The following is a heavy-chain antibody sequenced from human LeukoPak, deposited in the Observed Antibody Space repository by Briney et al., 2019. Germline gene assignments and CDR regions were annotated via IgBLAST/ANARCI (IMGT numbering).Heavy chain of an antibody. CDR1: GFIFSNYW. Sequence: GGSLRLSCEASGFIFSNYWMAWVRQAPGKGLEWVANIKEDGSDKNYVDSVKGRFTISRDNAKNSLYLQMNSLRAEDTAVYYCAKDRLGGGALGGYFQHWGQGTLVTVSS. J-gene: IGHJ1*01. CDR3: AKDRLGGGALGGYFQH. D-gene: IGHD2-21*01. CDR2: IKEDGSDK. V-gene: IGHV3-7*03.